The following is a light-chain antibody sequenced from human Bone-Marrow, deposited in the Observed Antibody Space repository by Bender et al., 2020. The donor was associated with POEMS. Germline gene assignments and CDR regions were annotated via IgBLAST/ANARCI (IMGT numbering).Light chain of an antibody. CDR3: CSYAGRFIHI. J-gene: IGLJ1*01. Sequence: QSALTQPRSVSGSPGQSVTISCSGTSSDIGGYSYVSWYQQYPDKAPKMVIYDVNKRPSGVPDRFAGSKSGNTASLTISGLQAEDEADYYCCSYAGRFIHIFGTGTTVTV. V-gene: IGLV2-11*01. CDR1: SSDIGGYSY. CDR2: DVN.